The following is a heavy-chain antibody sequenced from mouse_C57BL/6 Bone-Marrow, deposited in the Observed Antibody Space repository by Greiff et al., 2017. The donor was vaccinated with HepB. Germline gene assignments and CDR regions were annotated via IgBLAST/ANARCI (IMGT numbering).Heavy chain of an antibody. CDR3: ARRYYDYSPVDY. CDR2: ISNGGGST. Sequence: EVMLVESGGGLVQPGGSLKLSCAASGFTFSDYYMYWVRQTPEKRLEWVAYISNGGGSTYYPDTVKGRFTLSRDNAKSTLYLQMSRLKCEDTAMYDCARRYYDYSPVDYWGQGTSVTVSS. V-gene: IGHV5-12*01. D-gene: IGHD2-4*01. CDR1: GFTFSDYY. J-gene: IGHJ4*01.